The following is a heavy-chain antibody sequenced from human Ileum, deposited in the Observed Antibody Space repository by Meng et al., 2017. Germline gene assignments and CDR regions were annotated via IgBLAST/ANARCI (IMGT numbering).Heavy chain of an antibody. Sequence: VQRQGWGPGLVRPAETLSLIGTVSGGSVSSDGFQWGWVRQPPGKGLEWIGYASTNYNPSLKSRVTISLDTSKNQFSLELSSVTAADTAVYYCARDHWGSLDYWGQGSLVTVSS. J-gene: IGHJ4*02. V-gene: IGHV4-61*08. CDR2: AST. CDR3: ARDHWGSLDY. D-gene: IGHD7-27*01. CDR1: GGSVSSDGFQ.